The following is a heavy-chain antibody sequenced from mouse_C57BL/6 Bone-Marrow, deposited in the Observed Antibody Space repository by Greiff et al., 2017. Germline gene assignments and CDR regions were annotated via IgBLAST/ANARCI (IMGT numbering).Heavy chain of an antibody. CDR2: IWSGGST. V-gene: IGHV2-2*01. J-gene: IGHJ4*01. Sequence: QVQLQQSGPGLVQPSQSLSITCTVSGFSLTSYGVHWVRQSPGKGLEWLGVIWSGGSTDYNAAFISRLSISKDNSKSQVFFKMNSLQADDTAIYYCASRSTMVPLRKEVYAMDYWGQGTSVTVSS. D-gene: IGHD2-1*01. CDR3: ASRSTMVPLRKEVYAMDY. CDR1: GFSLTSYG.